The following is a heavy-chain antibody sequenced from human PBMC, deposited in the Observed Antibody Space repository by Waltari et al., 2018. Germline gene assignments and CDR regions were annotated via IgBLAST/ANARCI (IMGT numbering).Heavy chain of an antibody. CDR2: IYYSGST. J-gene: IGHJ4*02. V-gene: IGHV4-59*01. CDR3: ARVRAVAGTGAYFDY. Sequence: QVQLQESGPGLVKPSETLSLTCTVSGGSISSYYWSWIRQPPGKGLEWIGYIYYSGSTNYNPSLKSRVTISVDTSKNQFSLKLSSVTAADTAVYYCARVRAVAGTGAYFDYWGQGTLVTVSS. D-gene: IGHD6-19*01. CDR1: GGSISSYY.